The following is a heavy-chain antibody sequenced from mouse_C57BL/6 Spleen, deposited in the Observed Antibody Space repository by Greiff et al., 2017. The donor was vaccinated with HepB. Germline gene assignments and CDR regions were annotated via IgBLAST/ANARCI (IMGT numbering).Heavy chain of an antibody. CDR2: IYPGGGYT. CDR1: GYTFTNYW. V-gene: IGHV1-63*01. D-gene: IGHD2-4*01. Sequence: QVQLQQSGAELVRPGTSVKMSCKASGYTFTNYWIGWAKQRPGHGLEWIGDIYPGGGYTNYNEKFKGKATLTADKSSSTAYMQLSSLTSEDSAIYYCARGGDYDEGYYFAYWGQGTTLTVSS. J-gene: IGHJ2*01. CDR3: ARGGDYDEGYYFAY.